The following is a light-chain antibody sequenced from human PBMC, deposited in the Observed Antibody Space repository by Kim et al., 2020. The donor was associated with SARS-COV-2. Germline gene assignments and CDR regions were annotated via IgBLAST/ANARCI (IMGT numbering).Light chain of an antibody. CDR1: QNVNNW. CDR2: TAS. J-gene: IGKJ1*01. Sequence: ASVGDRVTITCLASQNVNNWLAWYQQKPGKPPNLLIYTASILQTGVPSRFSGSGSGTEFTLTISSLQPDDFATYYCQQYNSYPLTFGQGTKVDIK. V-gene: IGKV1-5*03. CDR3: QQYNSYPLT.